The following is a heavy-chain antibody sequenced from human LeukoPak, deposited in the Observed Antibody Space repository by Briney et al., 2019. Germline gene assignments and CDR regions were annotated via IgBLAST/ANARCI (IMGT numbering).Heavy chain of an antibody. V-gene: IGHV1-18*01. CDR1: GYTFTNYA. D-gene: IGHD1-26*01. CDR2: ISAYNGNT. J-gene: IGHJ4*02. CDR3: ASLTRDSGSYYFDY. Sequence: ASVKVSCKASGYTFTNYAISWVRQAPGQGLEWAGWISAYNGNTNYAQKLQGRVTMTTDTSTSTAYMELRSLRSDDTAVYYCASLTRDSGSYYFDYWGQGTLVTVSS.